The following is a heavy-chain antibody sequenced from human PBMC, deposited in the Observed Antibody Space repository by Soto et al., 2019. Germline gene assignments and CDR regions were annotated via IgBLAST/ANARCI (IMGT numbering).Heavy chain of an antibody. D-gene: IGHD6-13*01. Sequence: SETLSLTCTVSGGSISSYYWSWIRQPPGKGLEWIGYIYSSGSTNYTPSLKSRVTISVDTSKNQFSLKLSSVTAADTAVYYCVRRYSSSFDYWGQGTLVTVSS. V-gene: IGHV4-59*08. J-gene: IGHJ4*02. CDR2: IYSSGST. CDR1: GGSISSYY. CDR3: VRRYSSSFDY.